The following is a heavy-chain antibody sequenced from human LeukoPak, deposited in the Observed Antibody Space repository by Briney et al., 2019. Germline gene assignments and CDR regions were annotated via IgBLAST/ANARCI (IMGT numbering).Heavy chain of an antibody. D-gene: IGHD3-10*01. CDR3: ARGTLLDY. CDR1: GGSISSGGYY. CDR2: IYHSGST. V-gene: IGHV4-30-2*01. J-gene: IGHJ4*02. Sequence: SQTLSLTCTVSGGSISSGGYYWSWIRQPPGKGLEWIGYIYHSGSTYYNPSLKSRVTISVDRSKNQFSLKLSSVTAADTAVYYCARGTLLDYWGQGTLVTVSS.